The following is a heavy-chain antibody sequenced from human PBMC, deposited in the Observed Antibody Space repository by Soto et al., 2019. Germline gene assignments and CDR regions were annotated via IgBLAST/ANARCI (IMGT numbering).Heavy chain of an antibody. V-gene: IGHV4-39*01. CDR1: SGSICTGSTDY. CDR2: IYNSGVT. Sequence: SETLSLTCTVSSGSICTGSTDYWGWIRQPPGKGLEWLGNIYNSGVTFYNPSLKTRVTISLDKSKNQFSLKLSSVTAADTAVYYCARHVWAIAAALNWIDPWGQGALVTVSS. J-gene: IGHJ5*02. D-gene: IGHD6-13*01. CDR3: ARHVWAIAAALNWIDP.